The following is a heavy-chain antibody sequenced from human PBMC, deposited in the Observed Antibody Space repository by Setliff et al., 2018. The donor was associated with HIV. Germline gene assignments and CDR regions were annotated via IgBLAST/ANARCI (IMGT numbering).Heavy chain of an antibody. CDR2: IRYDGNNK. J-gene: IGHJ4*02. CDR1: GFTFSSYG. D-gene: IGHD1-1*01. Sequence: GGSLRLSCAASGFTFSSYGMHWVRQAPGKGLEWVAFIRYDGNNKYYADSVMGRFTISRDNSKNTLYLQLNGLRPGDTGVYYCASARIPTGGTSTSFDYWGQGTQVTVSS. CDR3: ASARIPTGGTSTSFDY. V-gene: IGHV3-30*02.